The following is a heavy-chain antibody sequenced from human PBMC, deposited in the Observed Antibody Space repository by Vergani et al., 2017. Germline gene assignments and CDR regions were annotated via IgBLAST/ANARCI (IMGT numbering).Heavy chain of an antibody. J-gene: IGHJ2*01. CDR1: GGSISSYY. V-gene: IGHV4-59*01. Sequence: QVQLQESGPGLVKPSETLSLTCIVSGGSISSYYWSWIRQPPGKGLEWIGYIYYSGSTNYNPSLKSRVTISVDTSKNQFSLKLTSVTAADTAVYYCARGSWYFDLWGRGTLVTVSS. CDR3: ARGSWYFDL. CDR2: IYYSGST.